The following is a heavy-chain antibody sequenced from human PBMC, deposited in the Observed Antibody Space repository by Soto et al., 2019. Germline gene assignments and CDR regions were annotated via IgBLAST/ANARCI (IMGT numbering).Heavy chain of an antibody. CDR3: ARDYLVVTHRVICF. CDR1: GFTFSSYG. J-gene: IGHJ4*02. V-gene: IGHV3-33*01. CDR2: IWYDGSNK. D-gene: IGHD2-15*01. Sequence: QVQLVESGGGVVQPGRSLRLSCAASGFTFSSYGMHWVRQAPGKGLEWVAVIWYDGSNKYYADSVKGRFTISRDNSKNTVDLQMDSLRGEDTAVYYRARDYLVVTHRVICFWGQGTLVTVSS.